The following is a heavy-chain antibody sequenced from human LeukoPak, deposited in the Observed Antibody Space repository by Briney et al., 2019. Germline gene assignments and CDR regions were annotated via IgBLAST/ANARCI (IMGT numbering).Heavy chain of an antibody. J-gene: IGHJ3*02. CDR1: GFTFSSYS. CDR2: ISSSSSYI. V-gene: IGHV3-21*01. Sequence: GGSLRLSCAASGFTFSSYSMNWVRQAPGKGLEWVSSISSSSSYIYYADSVKGRFTISRDNAKNSLYLQMNSLRAEDTAVYYCARGIKARSAFDIWGQGTMVTVSS. CDR3: ARGIKARSAFDI.